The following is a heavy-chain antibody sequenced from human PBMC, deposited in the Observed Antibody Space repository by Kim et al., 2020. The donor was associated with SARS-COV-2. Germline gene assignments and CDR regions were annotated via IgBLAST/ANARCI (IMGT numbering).Heavy chain of an antibody. D-gene: IGHD2-2*01. V-gene: IGHV1-69*13. Sequence: SVKVSCKASGGTFSSYAISWVRQAPGQGLEWMGGIIPIFGTTNYAQKFQGRVTITADESTSTAYMELSSLRSEDTAVYYCARDLLVVPAAQKHYYYGMDVWGQGTTVTVSS. CDR3: ARDLLVVPAAQKHYYYGMDV. CDR1: GGTFSSYA. CDR2: IIPIFGTT. J-gene: IGHJ6*02.